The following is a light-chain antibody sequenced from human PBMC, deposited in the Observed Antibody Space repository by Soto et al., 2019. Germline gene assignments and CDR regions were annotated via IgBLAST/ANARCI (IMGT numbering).Light chain of an antibody. V-gene: IGKV3-20*01. Sequence: EIVLTQSPGTLSLSPGERATLSCRASQRVSSSYLAWYQQKPGQAPRLLIYGASSRATGVPDRFSGRGSGTDVTATISRLEPEDFAVYFCQRYGSSPPFTFGQGTKVEI. CDR2: GAS. CDR3: QRYGSSPPFT. CDR1: QRVSSSY. J-gene: IGKJ2*01.